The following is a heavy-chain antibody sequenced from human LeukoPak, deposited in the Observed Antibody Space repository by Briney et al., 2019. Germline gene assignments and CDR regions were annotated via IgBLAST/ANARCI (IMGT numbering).Heavy chain of an antibody. CDR1: GFTVSSNY. CDR3: AVGGNYYDSSGYLLAGMDV. V-gene: IGHV3-23*01. Sequence: GGSLRLSCAASGFTVSSNYMSWVRQAPGKGLEWVSAISGSGGSTYYADSVKGRFTISRDNSKNTLYLQMNSLRAEDTAVYYCAVGGNYYDSSGYLLAGMDVWGQGTTVTVSS. J-gene: IGHJ6*02. D-gene: IGHD3-22*01. CDR2: ISGSGGST.